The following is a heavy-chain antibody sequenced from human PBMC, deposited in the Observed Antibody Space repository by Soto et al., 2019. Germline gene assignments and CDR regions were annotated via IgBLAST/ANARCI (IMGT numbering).Heavy chain of an antibody. V-gene: IGHV3-64*02. Sequence: EVQLVESGEDLVQPGGSLRLSCVASGFTFSSHSMNWVRQAPGKGLEYVAAITGNGGSTYYVDSVRGRFTISRDNSKNTLYLQMGSLRTEDMAVYYCARTSSNYWYLDYWGQGVPVTVSS. CDR1: GFTFSSHS. J-gene: IGHJ4*02. CDR2: ITGNGGST. D-gene: IGHD2-2*01. CDR3: ARTSSNYWYLDY.